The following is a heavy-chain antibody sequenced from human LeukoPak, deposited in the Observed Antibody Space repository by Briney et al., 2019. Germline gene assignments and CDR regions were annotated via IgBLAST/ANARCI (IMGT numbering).Heavy chain of an antibody. CDR1: GFTFDDYA. D-gene: IGHD6-13*01. Sequence: GRSLRLSCAASGFTFDDYAMHWVRQAPGKGLEWVSGISWNSGSIGYADSVKGRFTISRDNAKNSLYLQMNSLRAEVTALYYCAKDISSSWHTFDYWGQGTLVTVSS. CDR3: AKDISSSWHTFDY. J-gene: IGHJ4*02. CDR2: ISWNSGSI. V-gene: IGHV3-9*01.